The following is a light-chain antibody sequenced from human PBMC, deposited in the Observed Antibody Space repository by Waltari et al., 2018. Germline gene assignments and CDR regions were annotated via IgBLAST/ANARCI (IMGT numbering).Light chain of an antibody. J-gene: IGLJ2*01. V-gene: IGLV2-14*01. CDR3: SSYTGGSTLLV. CDR2: EGT. CDR1: TSDIGNHDY. Sequence: QSALTQPASVSGSPGQSITISCTGTTSDIGNHDYVSWYQQHPGKAPKLLIYEGTNRPSVVSTRVSGSKSGSTASLTISGLQADDEAHYYCSSYTGGSTLLVFGGGTDLTVL.